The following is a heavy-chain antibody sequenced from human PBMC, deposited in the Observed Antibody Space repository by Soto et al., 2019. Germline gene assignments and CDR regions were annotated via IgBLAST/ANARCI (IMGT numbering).Heavy chain of an antibody. Sequence: GSLRLSCTASGFIYSDHHLDWVHQAPGKGLEWVARIRKKNSGHTTEYAASARGRFTISRDDSKNSLSLQMNSLETEDTAVYYCPRDGYNYSFDYWGQRTLVTVSS. V-gene: IGHV3-72*01. J-gene: IGHJ4*02. D-gene: IGHD5-18*01. CDR3: PRDGYNYSFDY. CDR1: GFIYSDHH. CDR2: IRKKNSGHTT.